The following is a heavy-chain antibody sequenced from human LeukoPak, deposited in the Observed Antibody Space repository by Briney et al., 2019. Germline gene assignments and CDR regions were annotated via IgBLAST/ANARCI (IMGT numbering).Heavy chain of an antibody. CDR1: GFTFSSYS. V-gene: IGHV3-21*01. J-gene: IGHJ5*02. CDR3: ARGSPLTGTTIWEEGFDP. CDR2: ISSSSSYI. D-gene: IGHD1-7*01. Sequence: GGSLRLSCAASGFTFSSYSMNWVRQAPGKGLEWVSSISSSSSYIYYADPVKGRFTISRDNAKNSLYPQMNSLRAEDTAVYYCARGSPLTGTTIWEEGFDPWGQGTLVTVSS.